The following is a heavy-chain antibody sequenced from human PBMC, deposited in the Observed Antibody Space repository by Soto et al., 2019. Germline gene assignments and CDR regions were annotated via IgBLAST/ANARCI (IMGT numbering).Heavy chain of an antibody. CDR3: ASNSYYDFWRGYQSGFDL. D-gene: IGHD3-3*01. Sequence: LSLTCAVSGYPISSGYYWGCILQSPGKGLEWIGSLYHSGSTYYNPSLKSRVTISVDSSKNQFSLRLTSVTAADTAVYYCASNSYYDFWRGYQSGFDLLGQGTVVTVFS. V-gene: IGHV4-38-2*01. J-gene: IGHJ4*02. CDR2: LYHSGST. CDR1: GYPISSGYY.